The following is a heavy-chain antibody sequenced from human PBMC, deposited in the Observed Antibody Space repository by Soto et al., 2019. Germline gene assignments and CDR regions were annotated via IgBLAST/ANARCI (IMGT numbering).Heavy chain of an antibody. CDR1: GFTFSSYW. J-gene: IGHJ6*02. V-gene: IGHV3-7*03. Sequence: EVQLVESGGGLVQPGGSLRLSCAASGFTFSSYWMSWVRQAPGKGLEWVANITQDGSENYYVDSVKGRFTISRDNAKNSLYLQMNSLRADDTAVTYCARDPLDVSVATRGGYYYGMYVRGQGATVTVSS. CDR3: ARDPLDVSVATRGGYYYGMYV. CDR2: ITQDGSEN. D-gene: IGHD2-15*01.